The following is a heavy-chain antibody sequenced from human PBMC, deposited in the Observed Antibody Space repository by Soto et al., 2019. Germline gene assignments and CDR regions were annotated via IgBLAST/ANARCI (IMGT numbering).Heavy chain of an antibody. D-gene: IGHD2-2*01. J-gene: IGHJ6*02. CDR3: AREGGYCSSTSCYYYYGMDV. CDR2: IYSGGST. Sequence: GGSLRLSCAASGFTVSSNYMSWVRQAPGKGLEWVSVIYSGGSTYYADSVKGRFTISRDNSKNTLYLQMNSLRAEDTAVYYCAREGGYCSSTSCYYYYGMDVWGQGTTVTVSS. CDR1: GFTVSSNY. V-gene: IGHV3-66*01.